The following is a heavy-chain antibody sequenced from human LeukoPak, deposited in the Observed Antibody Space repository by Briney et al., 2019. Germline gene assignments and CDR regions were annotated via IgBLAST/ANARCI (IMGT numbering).Heavy chain of an antibody. Sequence: PGGSLRPSCAASGFTFSSYSMNWVRQAPGKGLEWVSYISSSSSTIYYADSVKGRFTISRDNAKNSLYLQMNSLRAEDTAVYYCARVLLWFGEVYDYWGQGTLVTVSS. CDR1: GFTFSSYS. J-gene: IGHJ4*02. CDR3: ARVLLWFGEVYDY. CDR2: ISSSSSTI. D-gene: IGHD3-10*01. V-gene: IGHV3-48*04.